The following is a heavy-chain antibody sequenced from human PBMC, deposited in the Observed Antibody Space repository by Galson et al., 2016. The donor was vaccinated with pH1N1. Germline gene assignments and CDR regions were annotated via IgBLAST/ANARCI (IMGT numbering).Heavy chain of an antibody. V-gene: IGHV5-51*01. D-gene: IGHD3-3*01. CDR1: GYSFTSYW. J-gene: IGHJ4*02. Sequence: QSGAEVKKPGESLKISCEASGYSFTSYWIGWVRQMPGKGLEWMGIIFPGDSDTRHSPSFQGQVTISADKSINTAYLQWTSLKASDTAMYFCARQPNTMTTIDFWGQGTLVTVSS. CDR3: ARQPNTMTTIDF. CDR2: IFPGDSDT.